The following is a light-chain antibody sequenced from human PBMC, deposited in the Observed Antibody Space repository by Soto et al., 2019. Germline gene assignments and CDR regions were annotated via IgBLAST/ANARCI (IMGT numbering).Light chain of an antibody. CDR3: QSYGSSLSGYV. V-gene: IGLV1-40*01. CDR2: GNS. CDR1: SSNIGSGYD. J-gene: IGLJ1*01. Sequence: QSVLTQPPSVSGAPGQRVTISCTGSSSNIGSGYDVHWYQQFPGTAPKLLIYGNSNRPSGVPDRFSGSQSGTSASLAITGLQAEDEADYYCQSYGSSLSGYVFGTGTKVTVL.